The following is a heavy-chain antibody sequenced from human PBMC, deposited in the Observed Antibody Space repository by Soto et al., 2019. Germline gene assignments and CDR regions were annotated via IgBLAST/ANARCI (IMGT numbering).Heavy chain of an antibody. V-gene: IGHV5-10-1*01. D-gene: IGHD3-16*01. J-gene: IGHJ2*01. Sequence: EVQLVQSGAEVKKPGESLRISCKGSGYSFTSYWISWVRQMPGKGLEWMGRIDPSDSYTNYSPSFQGHVTISAAKSISTAYLRWSSPKASDTAMYYGVSLTYVWGGGFDLWGRGTLVTVSS. CDR1: GYSFTSYW. CDR2: IDPSDSYT. CDR3: VSLTYVWGGGFDL.